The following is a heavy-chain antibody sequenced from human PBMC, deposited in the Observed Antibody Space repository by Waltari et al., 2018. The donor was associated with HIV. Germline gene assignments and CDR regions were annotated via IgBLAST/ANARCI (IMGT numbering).Heavy chain of an antibody. CDR3: AGAQLLNFDPYYFDS. CDR1: GDSFSGYH. J-gene: IGHJ4*02. D-gene: IGHD2-21*01. V-gene: IGHV4-34*02. CDR2: VNHNVKV. Sequence: VQLQQWGTGLLKPSETLSLTCAVYGDSFSGYHWTWIRQFPGKGLEWIGEVNHNVKVTSRPSLERRLNISVGISKNQFSLKLHSVTAADTAVYYCAGAQLLNFDPYYFDSWGQGTLVTVSS.